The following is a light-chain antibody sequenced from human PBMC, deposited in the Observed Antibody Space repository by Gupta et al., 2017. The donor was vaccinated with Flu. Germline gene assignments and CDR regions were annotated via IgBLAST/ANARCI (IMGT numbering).Light chain of an antibody. CDR2: AAS. V-gene: IGKV1-39*01. CDR1: QSISSY. J-gene: IGKJ1*01. Sequence: DIQMTQSPSSLPASVGDRVTITCRASQSISSYLNWYQQKPVKAPKLLIYAASSLQSGVPSRFSGSGSGTDFTLTISSLQPEDFATYYFQQSYSTPRTFGQGTKVEIK. CDR3: QQSYSTPRT.